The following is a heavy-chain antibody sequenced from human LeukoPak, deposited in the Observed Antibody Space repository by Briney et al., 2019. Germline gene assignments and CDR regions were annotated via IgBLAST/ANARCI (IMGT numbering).Heavy chain of an antibody. V-gene: IGHV4-59*08. CDR1: GGSTSGSY. J-gene: IGHJ5*02. CDR2: IYYTGST. Sequence: SETLSLTCTVPGGSTSGSYWSWIRQPPGKGLEWIGCIYYTGSTNYDPSLKSRATISVDTSNNQFSLKLSSMSAADTAVYHCARHPNPWNFRSWFDPWGQGILVTVSS. CDR3: ARHPNPWNFRSWFDP. D-gene: IGHD1-7*01.